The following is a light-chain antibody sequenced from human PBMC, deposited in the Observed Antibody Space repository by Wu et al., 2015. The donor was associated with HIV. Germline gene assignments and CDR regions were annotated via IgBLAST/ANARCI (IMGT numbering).Light chain of an antibody. Sequence: EIVMTQSPASLSVSPGQRATLSCRASQNTNNNLAWYQQKPGQAPRLLIYGASTRATGMPARFSGSGSGTEFTLTINSLQSEDVAIYYCQQYDNWVFTFGPGTKVEIK. CDR1: QNTNNN. V-gene: IGKV3-15*01. CDR3: QQYDNWVFT. J-gene: IGKJ3*01. CDR2: GAS.